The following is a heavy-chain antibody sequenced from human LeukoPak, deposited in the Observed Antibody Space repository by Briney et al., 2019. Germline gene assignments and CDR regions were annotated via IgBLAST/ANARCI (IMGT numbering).Heavy chain of an antibody. Sequence: PSETLSLTCTVSGGSIRSYYWSWIRQPAGKGLEWIGRIYSSGSTNYDPSLKSRVTMSVDTSKNQFSLKLSSVTAADTAVYYCARLPYYYGSGSFDYWGQGTLVTVSS. D-gene: IGHD3-10*01. V-gene: IGHV4-4*07. J-gene: IGHJ4*02. CDR2: IYSSGST. CDR1: GGSIRSYY. CDR3: ARLPYYYGSGSFDY.